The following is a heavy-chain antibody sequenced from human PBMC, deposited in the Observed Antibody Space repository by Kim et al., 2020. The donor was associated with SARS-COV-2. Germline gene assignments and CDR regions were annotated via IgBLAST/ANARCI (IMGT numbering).Heavy chain of an antibody. V-gene: IGHV1-18*01. CDR2: ISAYNGNT. D-gene: IGHD1-1*01. CDR1: GYTFTSYG. CDR3: ARDVFRVSSKQRAFDY. J-gene: IGHJ4*02. Sequence: ASVKVSCKASGYTFTSYGISWVRQAPGQGLEWMGWISAYNGNTNYAQKLQGRVTMTTDTSTSTAYMELRSLRSDDTAVYYCARDVFRVSSKQRAFDYWGQGTLVTVSS.